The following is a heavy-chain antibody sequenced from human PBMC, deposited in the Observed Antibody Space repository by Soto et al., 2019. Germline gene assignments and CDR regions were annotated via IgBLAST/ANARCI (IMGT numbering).Heavy chain of an antibody. CDR2: LYSGGST. CDR1: GLIVSTNY. Sequence: EVQLVETGGGLIQPGGSLRLSCAASGLIVSTNYMNWVRQAPGKGLEWVSVLYSGGSTHYAGSVKGRFIISRDNSKKTLYLQMNSLRAEDTAVYYCARDRPGDEGDAFEMWGHGTLVTVSS. V-gene: IGHV3-53*02. D-gene: IGHD3-10*01. CDR3: ARDRPGDEGDAFEM. J-gene: IGHJ3*02.